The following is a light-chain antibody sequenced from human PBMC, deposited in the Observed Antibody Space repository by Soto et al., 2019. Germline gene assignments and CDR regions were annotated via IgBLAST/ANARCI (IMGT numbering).Light chain of an antibody. CDR3: QQYYSYPLIT. Sequence: AIRMTQSPSSFSASTGDRVTITCRASQGISSYLAWYQQKPGKTPKLLIYAASTLQSGVPSRFSGSGSGTDFTLTICCLQSEDFVTYYCQQYYSYPLITFGQGTRLEIK. CDR2: AAS. CDR1: QGISSY. J-gene: IGKJ5*01. V-gene: IGKV1-8*01.